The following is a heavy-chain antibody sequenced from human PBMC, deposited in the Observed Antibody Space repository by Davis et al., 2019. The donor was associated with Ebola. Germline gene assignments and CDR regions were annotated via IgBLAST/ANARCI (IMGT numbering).Heavy chain of an antibody. CDR1: GFTFRLYV. CDR3: VRDHRDYSYYYGMDV. V-gene: IGHV3-30-3*01. J-gene: IGHJ6*04. Sequence: GESLKISCAASGFTFRLYVMHWVRQAPGKGLEWVSVTSYDGSNEDYVDSIKGRFTISRDNSKNTLYLHMNNVRAEDTAVYYCVRDHRDYSYYYGMDVWGNGTTVTVSS. CDR2: TSYDGSNE.